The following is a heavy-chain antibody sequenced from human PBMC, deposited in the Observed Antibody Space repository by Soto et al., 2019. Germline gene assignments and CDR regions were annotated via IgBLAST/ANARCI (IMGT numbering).Heavy chain of an antibody. Sequence: ASVKVSCKASGYSLISYAIGWVRQAPGQGLEWMGWINTYNGNTNYTQKLQGRVTMTTDTSTSTAYMELRSLRSDDTAVYYCARDNFGDYAVWGQGTLVTVSS. V-gene: IGHV1-18*01. J-gene: IGHJ4*02. CDR2: INTYNGNT. D-gene: IGHD4-17*01. CDR3: ARDNFGDYAV. CDR1: GYSLISYA.